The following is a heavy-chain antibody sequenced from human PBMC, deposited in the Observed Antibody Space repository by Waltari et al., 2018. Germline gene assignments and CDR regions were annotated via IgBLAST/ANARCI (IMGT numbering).Heavy chain of an antibody. CDR1: GFTFSSYW. V-gene: IGHV3-7*03. Sequence: EVQLVESGGGLVQPGGSLRLSCAASGFTFSSYWMSWVRQAPGKGLGWVANIKQDGSEKYYVDSVKGRFTISRDNAKNSLFLQMKSLRAEDTAVYYCARAREQNYDFWNGYSFYFDHWGQGALVTVSS. CDR3: ARAREQNYDFWNGYSFYFDH. D-gene: IGHD3-3*01. J-gene: IGHJ4*02. CDR2: IKQDGSEK.